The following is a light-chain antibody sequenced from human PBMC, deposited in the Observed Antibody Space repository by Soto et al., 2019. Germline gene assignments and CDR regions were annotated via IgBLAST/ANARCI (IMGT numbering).Light chain of an antibody. CDR3: QQLNGYQLA. J-gene: IGKJ4*01. Sequence: DIQLTQSPSFLSASVGDTVTITCRASQGMSTYLALYQQKPGKVPKLLIRCASTLQSGVPPRFSGGGSGTEFTLTISNLQPDDSGIYYCQQLNGYQLAFGGGTNVEIK. CDR1: QGMSTY. V-gene: IGKV1-9*01. CDR2: CAS.